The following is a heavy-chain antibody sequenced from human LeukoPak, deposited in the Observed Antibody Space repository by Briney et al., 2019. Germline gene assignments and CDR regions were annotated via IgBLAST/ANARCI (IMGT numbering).Heavy chain of an antibody. J-gene: IGHJ4*02. Sequence: PSETLSLTCAVYGGSFSGYYWSWIRQPPGKGPEWIGEINHSGSTNYNPSLKSRVTISVDTSKNQFSLKLSPVTAADTAVYYCARGLRYSRLWGQGTLVTVSS. V-gene: IGHV4-34*01. CDR3: ARGLRYSRL. CDR1: GGSFSGYY. CDR2: INHSGST. D-gene: IGHD6-13*01.